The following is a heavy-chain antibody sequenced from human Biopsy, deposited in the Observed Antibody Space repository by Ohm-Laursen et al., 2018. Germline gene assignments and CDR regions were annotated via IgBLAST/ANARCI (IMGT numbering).Heavy chain of an antibody. CDR1: RDSISNYY. J-gene: IGHJ4*02. D-gene: IGHD3-16*01. Sequence: SGTLFLTCTVSRDSISNYYWTWIRQSPGKGLEWIGYIYYTGSTNYNPSVKSRVTISVDTSKNQFSLKLNSVTAADTAVYFCARDSRGGHLNTTLITGKNLDSWGQGILVTVSS. CDR2: IYYTGST. CDR3: ARDSRGGHLNTTLITGKNLDS. V-gene: IGHV4-59*01.